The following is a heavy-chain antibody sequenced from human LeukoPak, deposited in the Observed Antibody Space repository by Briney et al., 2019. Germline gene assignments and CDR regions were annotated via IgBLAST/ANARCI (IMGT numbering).Heavy chain of an antibody. D-gene: IGHD1-1*01. J-gene: IGHJ4*02. CDR1: GDSVSSNSAA. CDR3: ARGNLEFDY. V-gene: IGHV6-1*01. CDR2: TYYRSKWYY. Sequence: SQTLSLTCAISGDSVSSNSAAWTWIRQSPSRGLEWLGRTYYRSKWYYEYAVSVKSRITINPDTSKNQFSLQLNSVTPEDTAVYYCARGNLEFDYWGQGTLVTVSS.